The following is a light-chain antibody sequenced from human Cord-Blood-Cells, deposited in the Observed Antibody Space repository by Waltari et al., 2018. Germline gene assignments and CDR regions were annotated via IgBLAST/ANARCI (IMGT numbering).Light chain of an antibody. Sequence: QSALTQPASVSGSPGQSITIPCIETSSDVGSYNLVSCYQQHPGKAPKPMIYEGSKRPSGVSNRFSGSKSGNTASLTISGLQAEDEADYYCCSYAGSSTVVFGGGTKLTVL. V-gene: IGLV2-23*01. CDR3: CSYAGSSTVV. CDR2: EGS. CDR1: SSDVGSYNL. J-gene: IGLJ2*01.